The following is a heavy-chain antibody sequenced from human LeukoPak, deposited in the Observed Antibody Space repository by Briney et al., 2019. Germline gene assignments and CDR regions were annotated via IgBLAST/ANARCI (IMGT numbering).Heavy chain of an antibody. Sequence: ASVKVSCKASGGTFSSYAISWVRQAPGQGLEWMGWINPNSGGTNYAQKFQGRVTMTRDTSIGTAYMDLSRLGSDDTAVYYCARGSIVGATFDYFDYWGQGTLVTVSS. CDR2: INPNSGGT. J-gene: IGHJ4*02. CDR3: ARGSIVGATFDYFDY. CDR1: GGTFSSYA. D-gene: IGHD1-26*01. V-gene: IGHV1-2*02.